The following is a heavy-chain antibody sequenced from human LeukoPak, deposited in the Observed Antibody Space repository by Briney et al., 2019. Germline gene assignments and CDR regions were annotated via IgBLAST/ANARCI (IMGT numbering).Heavy chain of an antibody. J-gene: IGHJ4*02. CDR2: INPNSGGT. Sequence: ASVKVSCKASGYTFTRYYMHWVRQAPGQGLEWMGWINPNSGGTNYAQKFQGRVTMTRDTSISTAYMELSRLRSDDTAVYYCARDYSSSWYLPDYWGQGTLVTVSS. CDR1: GYTFTRYY. D-gene: IGHD6-13*01. V-gene: IGHV1-2*02. CDR3: ARDYSSSWYLPDY.